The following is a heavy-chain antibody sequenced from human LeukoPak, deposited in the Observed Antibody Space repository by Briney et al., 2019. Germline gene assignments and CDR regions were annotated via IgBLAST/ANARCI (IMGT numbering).Heavy chain of an antibody. J-gene: IGHJ4*02. CDR1: GFTFSGHA. CDR3: ARDLMWGFDY. V-gene: IGHV3-30*02. Sequence: GGSLRLSCAASGFTFSGHAMHWVRQTPGVGLEWLAIIGDDGRDQHYTDSVKDRFTISRDNSKNTLFLQLNSLTPEDTALYLCARDLMWGFDYWGQGTLVTVSS. CDR2: IGDDGRDQ. D-gene: IGHD7-27*01.